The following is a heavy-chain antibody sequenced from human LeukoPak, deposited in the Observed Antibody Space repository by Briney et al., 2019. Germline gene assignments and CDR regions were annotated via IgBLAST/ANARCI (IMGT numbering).Heavy chain of an antibody. CDR2: INHSGST. V-gene: IGHV4-34*01. Sequence: NPSETLSLTCAVYGGSFSGYYWSWIRQPPGKGLEWIGEINHSGSTNYNPSLKSRVTISVDTPKNQFSLKLSSVTAADTAVYYCARRFYYYYYMDVWGKGTTVTVSS. J-gene: IGHJ6*03. CDR1: GGSFSGYY. CDR3: ARRFYYYYYMDV. D-gene: IGHD3-3*01.